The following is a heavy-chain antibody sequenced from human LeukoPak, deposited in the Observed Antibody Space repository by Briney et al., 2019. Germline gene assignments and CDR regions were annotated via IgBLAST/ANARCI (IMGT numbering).Heavy chain of an antibody. Sequence: SQTLSLTCTVSGGSISSGSYYWSWIRQPPGKGLEWIGYIYYSGSTYYSPSLKSRVTISVDTSKNQFSLKLSSVTAADTAVYYCARYCSSTSCYLDAFDIWGQGTMVTVSS. CDR3: ARYCSSTSCYLDAFDI. CDR1: GGSISSGSYY. V-gene: IGHV4-30-4*08. CDR2: IYYSGST. J-gene: IGHJ3*02. D-gene: IGHD2-2*01.